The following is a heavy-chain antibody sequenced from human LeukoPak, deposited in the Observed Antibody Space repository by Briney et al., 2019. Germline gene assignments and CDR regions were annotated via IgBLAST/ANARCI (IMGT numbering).Heavy chain of an antibody. D-gene: IGHD3-10*01. V-gene: IGHV3-7*01. J-gene: IGHJ4*02. CDR3: ARDGGATLVRGVITFDY. CDR1: GFTFSSYW. Sequence: GGSLRLSCAASGFTFSSYWMSWVRQAPGKGLEWVANIKQDGSEKYYVDSVKGRFTISRDNAKNSLYLQMNSLRAEDTAVYYCARDGGATLVRGVITFDYWGQGTLVTVSS. CDR2: IKQDGSEK.